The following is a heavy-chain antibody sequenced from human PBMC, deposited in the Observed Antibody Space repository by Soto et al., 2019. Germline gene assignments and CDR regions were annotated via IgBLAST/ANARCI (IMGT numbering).Heavy chain of an antibody. V-gene: IGHV3-30*03. CDR1: GFTFSSYG. CDR3: AGSLAAAGFDY. J-gene: IGHJ4*02. Sequence: VQLVESGGGVVQPGRSLRLSCAASGFTFSSYGMHWVRQAPGKGLEWVAVISYDGSNKYYADSVKGRFTISRDNSKNTLYLQMNSLRAEDTAVYYCAGSLAAAGFDYWGQGTLVTVSS. CDR2: ISYDGSNK. D-gene: IGHD6-13*01.